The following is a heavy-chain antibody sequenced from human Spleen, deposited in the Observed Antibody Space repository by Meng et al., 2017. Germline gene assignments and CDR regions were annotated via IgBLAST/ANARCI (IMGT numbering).Heavy chain of an antibody. V-gene: IGHV3-21*01. Sequence: GESLKISCAASGFTFSRYNLNWVRQAPGKGLEWVSSISSSGSYRYYADSVKGRFTISRDDADKSLYLQMNSLRAEDTAVYYCARGGGDSHFDLWGQGTLVTVSS. CDR2: ISSSGSYR. CDR1: GFTFSRYN. D-gene: IGHD2-21*02. J-gene: IGHJ4*02. CDR3: ARGGGDSHFDL.